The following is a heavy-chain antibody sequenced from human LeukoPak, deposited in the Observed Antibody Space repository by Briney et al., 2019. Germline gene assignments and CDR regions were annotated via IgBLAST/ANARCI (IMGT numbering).Heavy chain of an antibody. CDR1: GDSVSSNSAA. D-gene: IGHD6-13*01. Sequence: SQTLSLTCAISGDSVSSNSAAWNWIRQSPARGLEWLGRTYYRSKWYNDYAVSVKSRITINPDTSKNQFSLQLNSVTPEDTAVYYCAREAPIAAAGTNWFDPWGQGTLVTVSS. J-gene: IGHJ5*02. CDR3: AREAPIAAAGTNWFDP. V-gene: IGHV6-1*01. CDR2: TYYRSKWYN.